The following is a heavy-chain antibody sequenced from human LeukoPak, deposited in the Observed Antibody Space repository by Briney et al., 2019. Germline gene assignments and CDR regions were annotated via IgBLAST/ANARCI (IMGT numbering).Heavy chain of an antibody. CDR3: ARGRGGDYELEYYMDV. CDR1: GFTFTSYY. J-gene: IGHJ6*03. D-gene: IGHD4-17*01. V-gene: IGHV1-46*01. Sequence: PGGSLRLSCAASGFTFTSYYMHWVRQAPGQGLEWMGIINPSGGSTSYAQKFQGRVTMTRDMSTSTVYMELSSLRSEDTAVYYCARGRGGDYELEYYMDVWGKGTTVTVSS. CDR2: INPSGGST.